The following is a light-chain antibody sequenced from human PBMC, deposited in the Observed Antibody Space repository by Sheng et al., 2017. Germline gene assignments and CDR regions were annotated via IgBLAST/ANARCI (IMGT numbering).Light chain of an antibody. V-gene: IGKV3-15*01. CDR1: QGVSRN. CDR2: DAS. Sequence: ELVMTQSPDTLSVSPGERATLSCRASQGVSRNVAWYQQKTGQAPRLLIYDASTRASGIPPRFRGSGSGTEFSLTISGLQSEDFAVYYCQQRRDWPLTFGPGTKVDIK. CDR3: QQRRDWPLT. J-gene: IGKJ3*01.